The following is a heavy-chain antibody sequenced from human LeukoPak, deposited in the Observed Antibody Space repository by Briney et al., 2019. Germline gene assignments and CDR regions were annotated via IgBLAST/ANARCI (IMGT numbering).Heavy chain of an antibody. Sequence: GGSLRLSCAASGFTFVDYGMSWVRQAPGKGLEWVSGIYWNGGSTGYADSVKGRFTISRDNAKNSLYLQMNSLRAEDTALYYCARDAEVEMVTMGFDYWGQGTLVTVSS. CDR3: ARDAEVEMVTMGFDY. V-gene: IGHV3-20*04. CDR1: GFTFVDYG. CDR2: IYWNGGST. J-gene: IGHJ4*02. D-gene: IGHD5-24*01.